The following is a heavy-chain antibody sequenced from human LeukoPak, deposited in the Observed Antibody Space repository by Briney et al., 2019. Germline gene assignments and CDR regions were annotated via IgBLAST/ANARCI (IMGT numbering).Heavy chain of an antibody. J-gene: IGHJ6*02. CDR2: ISYDGSNK. Sequence: GGSLRLPCAASGFTFSSYGMHWVRQAPGKGLEWVAVISYDGSNKYYADSVKGRFNISRDNSKSTLYLQMNSLRAEDTAVYYCARIVVVPAAHSPAYYYYGMDVWGQGTTVTVSS. D-gene: IGHD2-2*01. CDR1: GFTFSSYG. V-gene: IGHV3-30*03. CDR3: ARIVVVPAAHSPAYYYYGMDV.